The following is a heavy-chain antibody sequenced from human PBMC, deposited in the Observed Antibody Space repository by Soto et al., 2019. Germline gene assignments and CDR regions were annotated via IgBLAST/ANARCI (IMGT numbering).Heavy chain of an antibody. V-gene: IGHV1-2*04. Sequence: QVQLVQSGAEVKKPGASVKVSCKASGYTFTGYYMHWVRQAPGQGLEWMGWINPNSGGTNYAQKFQGWVTMTRDTSISTAYMELSRLRSDDTAVYYCARDPYSSSWYPKFSFDPWGQGTLVTVSS. D-gene: IGHD6-13*01. CDR3: ARDPYSSSWYPKFSFDP. CDR2: INPNSGGT. J-gene: IGHJ5*02. CDR1: GYTFTGYY.